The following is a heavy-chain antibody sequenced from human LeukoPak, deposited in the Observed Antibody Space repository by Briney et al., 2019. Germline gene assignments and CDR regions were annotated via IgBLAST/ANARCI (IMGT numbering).Heavy chain of an antibody. V-gene: IGHV4-4*02. CDR2: IYHSGST. CDR3: ARGTRRQQLVRFDP. D-gene: IGHD6-13*01. J-gene: IGHJ5*02. Sequence: PSETLSLTCAVSGGSISSSNWWSWVRQPPGKGLEWIGEIYHSGSTNYNPSLKSRVTISVDKSKNQFSLKLSSVTAADTAVYYCARGTRRQQLVRFDPWGQGTLVTVSS. CDR1: GGSISSSNW.